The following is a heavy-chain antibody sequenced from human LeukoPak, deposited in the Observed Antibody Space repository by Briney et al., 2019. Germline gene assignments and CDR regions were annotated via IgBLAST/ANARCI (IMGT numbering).Heavy chain of an antibody. V-gene: IGHV3-7*01. CDR1: GFTFSSSW. J-gene: IGHJ4*02. D-gene: IGHD5-24*01. Sequence: GGSLTPSCAGSGFTFSSSWMNWVRQAPGKGLEWVANINPEGSQTRFVDSVMGRFTMSRDNAKNSLYLQMNSLRVEDTAVFYCAAWTDRGYNFWGQGTVVTVSS. CDR3: AAWTDRGYNF. CDR2: INPEGSQT.